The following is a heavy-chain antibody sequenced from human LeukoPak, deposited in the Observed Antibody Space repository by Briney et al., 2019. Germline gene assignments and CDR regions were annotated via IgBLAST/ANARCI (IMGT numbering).Heavy chain of an antibody. CDR2: INQDGSLK. J-gene: IGHJ4*02. CDR1: GFTFSSYW. Sequence: GGSLRLSCAASGFTFSSYWMTWVRQAPGKVLEWVANINQDGSLKYYVDSVKGRFTISRDNAKNSLYLQMNSLRAEDTAFYYCARDLRTGYTYGYPLDYWGQGTLVTVSS. D-gene: IGHD5-18*01. CDR3: ARDLRTGYTYGYPLDY. V-gene: IGHV3-7*01.